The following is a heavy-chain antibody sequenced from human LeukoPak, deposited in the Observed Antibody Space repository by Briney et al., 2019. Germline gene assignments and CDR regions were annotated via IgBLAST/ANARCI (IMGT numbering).Heavy chain of an antibody. Sequence: PGGSLRLSCAASGFTFSSYAMSWVRHAPGKGLEWVSAISGSGGSTYYADSVKGRFTISRDNSKNTLYLQMNSLRAEDTAVYYCVHYDILTGYSVWGQGTLVTVSS. CDR3: VHYDILTGYSV. CDR2: ISGSGGST. J-gene: IGHJ1*01. CDR1: GFTFSSYA. D-gene: IGHD3-9*01. V-gene: IGHV3-23*01.